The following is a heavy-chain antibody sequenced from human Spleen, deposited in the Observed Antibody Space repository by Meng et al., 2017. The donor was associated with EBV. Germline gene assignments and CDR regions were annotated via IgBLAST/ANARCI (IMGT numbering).Heavy chain of an antibody. CDR3: ARGPGYNYGYPLDY. D-gene: IGHD5-18*01. CDR2: IIAIFGTT. J-gene: IGHJ4*02. V-gene: IGHV1-69*01. CDR1: GGIFSSDA. Sequence: QVWPVRSGAEEKKSGASVKVVCNASGGIFSSDAISGVRQAPGQGLEWMGGIIAIFGTTNYAQKFQGRVTISADESTTTVFLELNSLRSEDTAVYYCARGPGYNYGYPLDYWGQGSLVTVSS.